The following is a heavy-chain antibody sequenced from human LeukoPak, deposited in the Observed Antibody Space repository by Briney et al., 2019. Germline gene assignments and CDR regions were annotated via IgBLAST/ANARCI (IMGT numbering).Heavy chain of an antibody. CDR3: ARDVDYAFDI. J-gene: IGHJ3*02. CDR2: IGGVSSTI. CDR1: GFTFGRYS. V-gene: IGHV3-48*02. Sequence: GGSLRLSCAASGFTFGRYSMNWVRQAPGKGLQWVSYIGGVSSTISYADSVKGRFTISRDNAKNSLYLQMNSLGDEDTAVYYCARDVDYAFDIWGQRTLVTVSS. D-gene: IGHD2-15*01.